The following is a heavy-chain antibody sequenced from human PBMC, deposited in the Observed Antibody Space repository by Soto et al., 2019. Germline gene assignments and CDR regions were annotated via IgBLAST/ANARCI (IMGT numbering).Heavy chain of an antibody. Sequence: GGSLRLSCAASGFTFDDYAMHWVRQVLGKGLEWVASISWNSGNIGYADSVKGRFTTSRDNAKNSLYLQMNSLRPEDTALYYCVRSKGGYSYGTPFDYWGQGTLVTVSS. V-gene: IGHV3-9*01. J-gene: IGHJ4*02. D-gene: IGHD5-18*01. CDR2: ISWNSGNI. CDR3: VRSKGGYSYGTPFDY. CDR1: GFTFDDYA.